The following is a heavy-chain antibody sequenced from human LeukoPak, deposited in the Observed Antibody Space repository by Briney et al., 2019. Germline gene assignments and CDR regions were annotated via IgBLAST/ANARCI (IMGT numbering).Heavy chain of an antibody. Sequence: ASVKVSCKASGYTFTGYYMHWVRQAPGQGLEWMGWINPNSGGTNYAQKFQGRDTMTRDTSISTAYMELSRLRSDDTAVYYCARRYYDILTGPRKYYYYYYMDVWGKGTTVTVSS. V-gene: IGHV1-2*02. D-gene: IGHD3-9*01. CDR1: GYTFTGYY. CDR3: ARRYYDILTGPRKYYYYYYMDV. J-gene: IGHJ6*03. CDR2: INPNSGGT.